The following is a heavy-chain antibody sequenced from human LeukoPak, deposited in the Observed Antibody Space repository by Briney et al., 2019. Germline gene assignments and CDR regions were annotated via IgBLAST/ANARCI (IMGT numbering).Heavy chain of an antibody. CDR2: MNPNSGNT. J-gene: IGHJ3*02. D-gene: IGHD2-21*01. V-gene: IGHV1-8*02. CDR3: ARVAVVHAFDI. CDR1: GYTFTSYA. Sequence: ASVKVSCKASGYTFTSYAMNWVRQAPGQGLEWMGWMNPNSGNTGYAQKFQGRVTMTRNTSISTAYMELSSLRSEDTAVYYCARVAVVHAFDIWGQGTMVTVSS.